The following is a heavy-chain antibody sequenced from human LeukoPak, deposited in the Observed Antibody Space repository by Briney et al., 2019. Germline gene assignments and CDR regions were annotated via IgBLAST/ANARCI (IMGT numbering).Heavy chain of an antibody. Sequence: PGGSLRLSCAASGFTFSSYGMHWVRQAPGKGLEWVAFIRYDGSNKYYADSVKGRFTISRDNSKNTLYLQMNSLRAEDTAVYYCAKGKVYYDSSGYYFFDYWGQGTLVTVSS. CDR1: GFTFSSYG. V-gene: IGHV3-30*02. J-gene: IGHJ4*02. CDR2: IRYDGSNK. D-gene: IGHD3-22*01. CDR3: AKGKVYYDSSGYYFFDY.